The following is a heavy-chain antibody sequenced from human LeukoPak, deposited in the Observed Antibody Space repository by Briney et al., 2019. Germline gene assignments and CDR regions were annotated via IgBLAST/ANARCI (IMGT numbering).Heavy chain of an antibody. D-gene: IGHD2-15*01. J-gene: IGHJ4*02. V-gene: IGHV3-23*01. CDR1: GLTSSSSA. CDR2: ISNNGGYT. CDR3: AKQLGYCSDGSCYFPY. Sequence: PGGSLRLSCAASGLTSSSSAMSWVRQAPGKGLEWVSAISNNGGYTYYADSVQGRFTISRDNSKSTLCLQMNSLRAEDTAVYYCAKQLGYCSDGSCYFPYWGQGTLVTVSS.